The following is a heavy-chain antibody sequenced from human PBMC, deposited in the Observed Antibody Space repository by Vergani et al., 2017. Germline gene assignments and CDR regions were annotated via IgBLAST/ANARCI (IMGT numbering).Heavy chain of an antibody. J-gene: IGHJ4*02. CDR1: GFTFSTYA. CDR3: ATIGYRRWGYYFDY. CDR2: IYYSGST. D-gene: IGHD2-2*02. V-gene: IGHV4-38-2*01. Sequence: VQLLESGGDLVQPGGSLRLSCAASGFTFSTYAMSWIRQPPGKGLEWIGSIYYSGSTYYNPSLKSRVTVSVDESRNLFSLRLNSVTAADTAVYYCATIGYRRWGYYFDYWGQGILVTVSS.